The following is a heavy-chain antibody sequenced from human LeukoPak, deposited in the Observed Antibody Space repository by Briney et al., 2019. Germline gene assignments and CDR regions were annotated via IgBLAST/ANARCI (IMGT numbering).Heavy chain of an antibody. Sequence: NTGGSLRLSCAASGFTFSDYYMSWIRQAPGKGLEWVSYIGSSGSTIYYADSVKGRFTISRDNAKNSLYLQMNSLRAEDTAVYYCARGGFYYDSSGYYRIDYWGQGTLVTVSS. D-gene: IGHD3-22*01. CDR1: GFTFSDYY. J-gene: IGHJ4*02. CDR2: IGSSGSTI. CDR3: ARGGFYYDSSGYYRIDY. V-gene: IGHV3-11*01.